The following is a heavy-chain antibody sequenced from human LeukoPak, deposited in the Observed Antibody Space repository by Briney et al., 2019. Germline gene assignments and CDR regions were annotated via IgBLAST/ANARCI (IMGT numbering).Heavy chain of an antibody. V-gene: IGHV4-34*01. D-gene: IGHD1-7*01. CDR3: ARGLSLITGTTAVVATKGSLDY. CDR1: GGSFSGYY. Sequence: PSETLSLTCAVYGGSFSGYYWSWIRQPPGKGLEWIGEINHSGSTNYNPSLKSRVTISVDTSKHQFSLKLSSVTAADTAVYYCARGLSLITGTTAVVATKGSLDYWGQGTLVTVSS. J-gene: IGHJ4*02. CDR2: INHSGST.